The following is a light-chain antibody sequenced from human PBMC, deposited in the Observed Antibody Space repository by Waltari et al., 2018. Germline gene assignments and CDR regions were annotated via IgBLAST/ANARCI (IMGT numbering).Light chain of an antibody. CDR3: XQYYTTPFT. CDR2: WAS. J-gene: IGKJ3*01. CDR1: XSVXYXSXNKNY. V-gene: IGKV4-1*01. Sequence: DIVMTQXPDSLAVXXGERATINCKSSXSVXYXSXNKNYLTWYQQKPGQPPKVLIYWASXRXXXVPDRXSGSGSGXDFTXTIXXLQAEDVXXXXCXQYYTTPFTXGXGXKVXIK.